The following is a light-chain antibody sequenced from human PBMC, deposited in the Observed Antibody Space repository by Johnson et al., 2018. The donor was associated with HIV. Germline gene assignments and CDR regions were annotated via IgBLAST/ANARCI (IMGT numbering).Light chain of an antibody. Sequence: QSVLTQPPSVSAAPGQKVTISCSGSSSYIGNNYVSSYQQLPGTAPKFLIYDNNKRPSGIPDRFSGSKSGTSATLGITGLQTGDEADYYCGTWDASLSAGGVFCTGTKVTVL. CDR3: GTWDASLSAGGV. J-gene: IGLJ1*01. V-gene: IGLV1-51*01. CDR2: DNN. CDR1: SSYIGNNY.